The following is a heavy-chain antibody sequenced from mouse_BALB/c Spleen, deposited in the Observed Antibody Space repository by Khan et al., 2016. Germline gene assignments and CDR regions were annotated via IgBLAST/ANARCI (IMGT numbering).Heavy chain of an antibody. CDR1: GFSITGFA. Sequence: VQLQESGPGLVAPSQSLSITCTVSGFSITGFAVNWVRQPPGKGLEWLGVIWGDGSTAPDSALKSRLSISKDDSKSQVFLKMNSLQTDDTARCDCASYYEYGGGFACWGQGTLVTVSA. V-gene: IGHV2-6-7*01. CDR2: IWGDGST. J-gene: IGHJ3*01. D-gene: IGHD2-4*01. CDR3: ASYYEYGGGFAC.